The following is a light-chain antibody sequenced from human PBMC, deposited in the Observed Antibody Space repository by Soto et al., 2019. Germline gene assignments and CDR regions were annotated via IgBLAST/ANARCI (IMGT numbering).Light chain of an antibody. CDR2: AAS. Sequence: DIQMTQSPSSLSASVGDRVTITCRASQSISSYLNWYQQKPGKAPKLLIYAASSLQSGVPSRFSGSGSGTDFTLIISSLQPEDVATYYCQQSYSTPRYTFGQGTKLEIK. CDR3: QQSYSTPRYT. CDR1: QSISSY. J-gene: IGKJ2*01. V-gene: IGKV1-39*01.